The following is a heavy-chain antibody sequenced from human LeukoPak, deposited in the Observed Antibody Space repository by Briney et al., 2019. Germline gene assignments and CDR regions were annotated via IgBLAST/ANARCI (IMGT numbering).Heavy chain of an antibody. V-gene: IGHV1-2*02. CDR2: INPDSGFT. CDR3: APTSEAYTSNWSV. J-gene: IGHJ4*02. Sequence: AASVKVTCKTSGYRFTDDYMHWVRQAPRQGLEWMGWINPDSGFTNYAPKFQGRVIMTRDTSISTAYMEVRRLRYDDTAMYYCAPTSEAYTSNWSVWGQGTLVTVSP. CDR1: GYRFTDDY. D-gene: IGHD3-16*01.